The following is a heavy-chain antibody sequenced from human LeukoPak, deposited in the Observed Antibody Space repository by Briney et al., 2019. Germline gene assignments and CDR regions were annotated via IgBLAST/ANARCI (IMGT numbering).Heavy chain of an antibody. D-gene: IGHD3-16*01. J-gene: IGHJ3*02. Sequence: GGSLRLSCAASGFTFSTYTMHWVRQAPGKGLEWVALISDDGSNEYFADSVKGRFTISRDNSKNTLYLQMNSLRAEDTAVYYCARAGRRYASPDAFDIWGQGTMVTVSS. CDR3: ARAGRRYASPDAFDI. V-gene: IGHV3-30*04. CDR1: GFTFSTYT. CDR2: ISDDGSNE.